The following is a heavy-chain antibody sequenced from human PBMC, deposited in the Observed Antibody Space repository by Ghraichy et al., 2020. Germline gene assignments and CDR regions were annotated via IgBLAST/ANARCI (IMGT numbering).Heavy chain of an antibody. Sequence: GESLNISCAASGFTFSSYAMSWVRQAPGKGLEWVSAISGSGGSTYYADSVKGRFTISRDNSKNTLYLQMNSLRAEDTAVYYCATRYSGSYLANIDYYYYGMDVWGQGTTVTVSS. J-gene: IGHJ6*02. CDR2: ISGSGGST. D-gene: IGHD1-26*01. CDR3: ATRYSGSYLANIDYYYYGMDV. V-gene: IGHV3-23*01. CDR1: GFTFSSYA.